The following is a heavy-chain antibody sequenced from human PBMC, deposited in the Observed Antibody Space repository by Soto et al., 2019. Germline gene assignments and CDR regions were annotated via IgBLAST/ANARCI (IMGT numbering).Heavy chain of an antibody. CDR2: ISGSGVST. CDR3: AKECTSRRAFDN. Sequence: GGSLRLSCVASRFKFAIYAMSWVRQAPGEGLEWVSGISGSGVSTFYADSVKGRFTISRDNSRNTLYLQMNNLRVEDTAQYYCAKECTSRRAFDNWGQGTLVTVSS. J-gene: IGHJ4*02. V-gene: IGHV3-23*01. CDR1: RFKFAIYA.